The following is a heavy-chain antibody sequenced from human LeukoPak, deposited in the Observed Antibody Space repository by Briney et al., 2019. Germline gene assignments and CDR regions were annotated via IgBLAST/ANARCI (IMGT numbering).Heavy chain of an antibody. V-gene: IGHV3-48*03. J-gene: IGHJ6*02. CDR2: ITNNGSTI. CDR3: ARDQWLAYYYHGMDV. CDR1: GFTFSTYA. D-gene: IGHD6-19*01. Sequence: PGGSLRLSCAASGFTFSTYAMNWVRQAPGKGLEWVSYITNNGSTIYYADSVKGRFTISRDKAENSLYLQMNSLRAEDTAIYYCARDQWLAYYYHGMDVWGQGTTVTVFS.